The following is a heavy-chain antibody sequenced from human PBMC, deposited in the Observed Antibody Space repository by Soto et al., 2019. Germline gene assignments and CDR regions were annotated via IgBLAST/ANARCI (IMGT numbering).Heavy chain of an antibody. Sequence: QVQLVQSGAEEKKPGASVKVSCKASGYTFTGYAMHWVRQAPGQRLEWMGWLNAGNGNTKYSQKFQGRVTITRDTSASTAYMELSSLRSEDTGVYDCARAVAVPADFDYWGQGTLVTVSS. CDR2: LNAGNGNT. V-gene: IGHV1-3*05. D-gene: IGHD6-19*01. J-gene: IGHJ4*02. CDR1: GYTFTGYA. CDR3: ARAVAVPADFDY.